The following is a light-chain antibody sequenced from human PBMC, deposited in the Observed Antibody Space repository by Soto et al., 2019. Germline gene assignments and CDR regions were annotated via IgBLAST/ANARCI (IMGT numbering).Light chain of an antibody. Sequence: QSLLTQPASVSGSPGQSITISCTGTSSDVGGYNYVSWYQQHPGKAPKFMIYDVSNRPSGVSNRFSDSKSGNTASLTISGLQAEDEADYYCCSYTTSNTRQIVFGTGTKVTVL. CDR3: CSYTTSNTRQIV. V-gene: IGLV2-14*01. J-gene: IGLJ1*01. CDR1: SSDVGGYNY. CDR2: DVS.